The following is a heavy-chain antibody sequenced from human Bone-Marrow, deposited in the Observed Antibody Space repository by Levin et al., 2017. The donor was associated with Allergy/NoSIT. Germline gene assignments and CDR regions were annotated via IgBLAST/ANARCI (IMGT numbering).Heavy chain of an antibody. CDR3: ARGTDHFASGSYSSSIFYFDY. CDR1: GGSFSNYY. V-gene: IGHV4-34*01. J-gene: IGHJ4*02. CDR2: INHSEFT. D-gene: IGHD3-10*01. Sequence: SETLSLTCAVYGGSFSNYYWNWIRQPPGKGLEWIGEINHSEFTNYNPSLKSRVTISVDTSKNQFSLNLNSVTAADAAVYYCARGTDHFASGSYSSSIFYFDYWGQGTLVTVSS.